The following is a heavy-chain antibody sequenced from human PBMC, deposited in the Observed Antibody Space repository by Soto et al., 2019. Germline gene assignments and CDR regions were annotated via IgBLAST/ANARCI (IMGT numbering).Heavy chain of an antibody. V-gene: IGHV4-59*08. Sequence: SETLSLTCTVSGGSISSYYWSWIRQPPGKGLEWIGYIYYSGSTNYNPSLKSRVTISVDTSKNQFSLKLSSVTAADTAVYYCARGDPDYGSTDAFDIWGQGTMVTVSS. J-gene: IGHJ3*02. CDR1: GGSISSYY. CDR3: ARGDPDYGSTDAFDI. CDR2: IYYSGST. D-gene: IGHD4-17*01.